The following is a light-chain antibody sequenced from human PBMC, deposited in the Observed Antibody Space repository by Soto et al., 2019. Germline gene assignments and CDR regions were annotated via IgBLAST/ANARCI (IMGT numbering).Light chain of an antibody. CDR3: MQAIYWPFT. J-gene: IGKJ3*01. CDR1: QSLVYSDGDTF. V-gene: IGKV2-30*01. Sequence: DVVLTQSPLFLPVTFGQPASISCRSSQSLVYSDGDTFLSWFQQRPGQSPRRLIYKVSNRDTGVPVRFSGSGSGTDFTLKISRVEAEDVGVYFCMQAIYWPFTFGPGTKVDIK. CDR2: KVS.